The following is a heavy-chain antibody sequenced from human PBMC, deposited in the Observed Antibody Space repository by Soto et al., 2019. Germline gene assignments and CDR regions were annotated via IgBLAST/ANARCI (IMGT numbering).Heavy chain of an antibody. CDR1: GFTFSSYG. D-gene: IGHD6-13*01. CDR3: ASTSSSWYGGIAY. J-gene: IGHJ4*02. V-gene: IGHV3-33*01. CDR2: IWYDGSNK. Sequence: QVQLVESGGGVVQPGRSLRLSCAASGFTFSSYGMHWVRQAPGKGLEWVAVIWYDGSNKDYADSVKGRFTISRDNSKNTLYLKMHSLRDEDTAVYYCASTSSSWYGGIAYWGQGTLVTVSS.